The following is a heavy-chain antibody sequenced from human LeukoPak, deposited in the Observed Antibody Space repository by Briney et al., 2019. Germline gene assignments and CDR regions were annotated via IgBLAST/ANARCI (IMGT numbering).Heavy chain of an antibody. CDR1: GFSFSTYS. V-gene: IGHV3-21*01. Sequence: GGTLRLSCAASGFSFSTYSMTWVRQAPGKGLEWVSIISGSGGATYYADSVKGRFTISRDNAKNSLYLQMNSLRAEDTAVYYCARVTPYYDSSGYYYAEGDAFDIWGQGTMVTVSS. CDR2: ISGSGGAT. D-gene: IGHD3-22*01. CDR3: ARVTPYYDSSGYYYAEGDAFDI. J-gene: IGHJ3*02.